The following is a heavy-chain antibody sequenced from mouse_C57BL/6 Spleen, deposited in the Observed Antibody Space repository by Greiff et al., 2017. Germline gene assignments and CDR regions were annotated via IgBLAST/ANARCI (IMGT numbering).Heavy chain of an antibody. J-gene: IGHJ3*01. CDR2: INPGSGGT. V-gene: IGHV1-54*01. D-gene: IGHD2-1*01. Sequence: VQLQQSGAELVRPGTSVKVSCKASGYAFTNYLIEWVKQRPGQGLEWIGVINPGSGGTNYNEKFKGKATLTADKSSSTAYMQLSSLTSEDSAVYFCARSGGNLAWFAYWGQGTLVTVSA. CDR1: GYAFTNYL. CDR3: ARSGGNLAWFAY.